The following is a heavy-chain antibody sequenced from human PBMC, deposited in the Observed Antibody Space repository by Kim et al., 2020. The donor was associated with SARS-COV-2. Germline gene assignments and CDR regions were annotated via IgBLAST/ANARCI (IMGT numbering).Heavy chain of an antibody. CDR2: ISYDGSVK. J-gene: IGHJ3*01. CDR1: GFNFNNFG. V-gene: IGHV3-30*18. D-gene: IGHD3-10*01. Sequence: GGSLRLSCTASGFNFNNFGLHWVRQAPGKGLEWVGVISYDGSVKYYADSLEGRFTISRDTFQTTLFLQMNSLTTEDTAVYYCAKRSSILWFGEGKHDAFGFWGQGTVVFVSS. CDR3: AKRSSILWFGEGKHDAFGF.